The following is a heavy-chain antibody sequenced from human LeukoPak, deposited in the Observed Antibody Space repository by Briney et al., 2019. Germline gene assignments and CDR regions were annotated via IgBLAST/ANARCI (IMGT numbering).Heavy chain of an antibody. J-gene: IGHJ4*02. CDR3: AKGVTTMAFDY. D-gene: IGHD4-23*01. CDR1: GFTFDDYA. CDR2: ISWNSGSI. V-gene: IGHV3-9*01. Sequence: GRSLRLSCAASGFTFDDYAMHWVRQAPGKGLEWVSGISWNSGSIGYADSVKGRFTISRDNAKNSLYLQMNSLRAEDTALYYCAKGVTTMAFDYWGQGTLVTVSS.